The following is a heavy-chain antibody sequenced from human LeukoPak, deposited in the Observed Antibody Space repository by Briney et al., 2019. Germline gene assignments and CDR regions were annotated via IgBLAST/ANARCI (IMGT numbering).Heavy chain of an antibody. D-gene: IGHD4-17*01. Sequence: GGSLRLSCAASGFTFSSYWMHWVRHAPGKGLVWVSRINSDGSSTSYADSVKGRFTISRDNAKNTLYLQMNSLRAEDTAVYYCARGGYYGDYVWYFDYWGQGTLVTVSS. J-gene: IGHJ4*02. CDR3: ARGGYYGDYVWYFDY. V-gene: IGHV3-74*01. CDR1: GFTFSSYW. CDR2: INSDGSST.